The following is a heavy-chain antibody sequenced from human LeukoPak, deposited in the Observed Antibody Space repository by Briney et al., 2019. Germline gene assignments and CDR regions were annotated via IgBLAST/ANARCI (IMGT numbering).Heavy chain of an antibody. CDR2: IYHGGST. D-gene: IGHD6-19*01. J-gene: IGHJ6*03. CDR1: GYSISSGYY. Sequence: PSETLSLTCAVSGYSISSGYYWGWIRQPPGKGLEWMGSIYHGGSTYYNPSLKGRVTISVDTSKNQFSLKLSSVTAADTAVYYCARLEAGYVGGIPYYYYYYYMDVWGKGPTVTVSS. CDR3: ARLEAGYVGGIPYYYYYYYMDV. V-gene: IGHV4-38-2*01.